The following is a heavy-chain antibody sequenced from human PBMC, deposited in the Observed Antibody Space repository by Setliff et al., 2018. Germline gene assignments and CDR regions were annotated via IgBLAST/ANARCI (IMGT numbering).Heavy chain of an antibody. CDR1: GFSLSTSTVR. J-gene: IGHJ5*02. CDR2: IDWDDEK. CDR3: ARTVGYSSVWYDGDWFDP. Sequence: SGPTLVNPTETLTLTCTFSGFSLSTSTVRVSWIRQPPGKALEWLARIDWDDEKFYSTSLKTRLTISKDTSKNQVILTMANMDPADTATYYCARTVGYSSVWYDGDWFDPWGQGTLVTVSS. V-gene: IGHV2-70*04. D-gene: IGHD6-19*01.